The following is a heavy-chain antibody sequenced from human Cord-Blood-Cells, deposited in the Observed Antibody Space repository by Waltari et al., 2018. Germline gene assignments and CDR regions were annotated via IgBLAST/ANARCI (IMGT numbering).Heavy chain of an antibody. J-gene: IGHJ4*02. CDR2: IYYSGST. Sequence: QLQLQESGPGLVKPSETLSLTCTVSGGSISSSSYYWGWIRQPPGKGLEWIGSIYYSGSTSSTPPRKIRVPISVDPSKTQFSRKRGSVTAADTPVYYCASIQLGGPGGYWGQGTLVTVSS. CDR3: ASIQLGGPGGY. CDR1: GGSISSSSYY. V-gene: IGHV4-39*07. D-gene: IGHD7-27*01.